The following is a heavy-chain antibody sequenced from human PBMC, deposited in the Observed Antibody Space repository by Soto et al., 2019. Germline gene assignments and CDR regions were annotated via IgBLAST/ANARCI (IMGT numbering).Heavy chain of an antibody. V-gene: IGHV3-64*02. CDR2: ISSIGTST. CDR1: GFTFSSYA. Sequence: GGSLRLSCAASGFTFSSYALHWVRQAPGKGLEYVSAISSIGTSTYQADSVKGRFTISRDNSKNTLYLLMDNLRPEDMAVYYCARRHCSGGRCYFDYWGQGTLVTVSS. D-gene: IGHD2-15*01. CDR3: ARRHCSGGRCYFDY. J-gene: IGHJ4*02.